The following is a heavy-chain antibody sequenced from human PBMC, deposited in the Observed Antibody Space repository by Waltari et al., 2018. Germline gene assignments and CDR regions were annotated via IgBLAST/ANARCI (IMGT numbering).Heavy chain of an antibody. J-gene: IGHJ4*02. CDR1: GGSISSHY. D-gene: IGHD3-22*01. CDR2: IYYSGST. Sequence: QVQLQESGPGLVKPSETLSLTCTVSGGSISSHYWSWIRQPPGKGLEWIGYIYYSGSTNYTPALKSRVTISVDTSKNQFSLKLSSVTAADTAVYYCARGGYDSSGYYYSLIDYWGQGTLVTVSS. CDR3: ARGGYDSSGYYYSLIDY. V-gene: IGHV4-59*11.